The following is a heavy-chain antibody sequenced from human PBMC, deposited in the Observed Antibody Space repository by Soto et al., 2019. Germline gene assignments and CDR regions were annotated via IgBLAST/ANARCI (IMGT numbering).Heavy chain of an antibody. CDR3: AKDLRPEYSSGWCGYYYYYYMDV. CDR2: ISYDGSNK. D-gene: IGHD6-19*01. CDR1: GFTFSSYG. J-gene: IGHJ6*03. V-gene: IGHV3-30*18. Sequence: GGSLRLSCAASGFTFSSYGMHWVRQAPGKGLEWVAVISYDGSNKYYADSVKGRFTISRDNSKNTLYLQMNSLRAEDTAVYYCAKDLRPEYSSGWCGYYYYYYMDVWGKGTTVTVSS.